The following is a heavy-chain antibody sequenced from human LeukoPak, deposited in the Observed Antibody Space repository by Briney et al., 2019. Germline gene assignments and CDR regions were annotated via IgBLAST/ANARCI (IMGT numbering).Heavy chain of an antibody. CDR2: ISSSSSYI. V-gene: IGHV3-21*01. CDR3: AREGYYGSGSYYTLDAFDI. CDR1: GFTFSSYS. Sequence: GGSLRLSCAASGFTFSSYSMNWVRQAPGKGLEWVSSISSSSSYIYYADSVKGRFTISRDNAKNSLYLQMNSLRAEDTAVYYCAREGYYGSGSYYTLDAFDIWGQGTMVTVSS. J-gene: IGHJ3*02. D-gene: IGHD3-10*01.